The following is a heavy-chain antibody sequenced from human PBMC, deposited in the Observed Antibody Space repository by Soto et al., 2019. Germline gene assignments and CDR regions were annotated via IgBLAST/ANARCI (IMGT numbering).Heavy chain of an antibody. CDR2: ISAYNGNT. Sequence: QVQLVQSGAEVKKPGASVKVSCKASGYTFTNYGISWVRQAPGQGLEWMGWISAYNGNTHYAQKLQGRVTMTTDTPSSTAYIELRTLISVGTSVYYVARVGAYCVGRGCLDHWGQGTMVTASS. J-gene: IGHJ4*02. CDR1: GYTFTNYG. CDR3: ARVGAYCVGRGCLDH. D-gene: IGHD2-21*01. V-gene: IGHV1-18*01.